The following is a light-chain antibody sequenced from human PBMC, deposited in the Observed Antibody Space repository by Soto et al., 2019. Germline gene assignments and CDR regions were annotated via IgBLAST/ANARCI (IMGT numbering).Light chain of an antibody. V-gene: IGLV2-8*01. CDR2: EVT. CDR3: SSYAASNNFYFV. Sequence: QSARTQPASASGSPGQSVTISCTGTSSDVGGYNYVSWYQQYPGRAPKLMIYEVTKRPSGVPDRFSGSKSGNTASLTVSGLQAEDEADYYCSSYAASNNFYFVFGGGTKVTVL. J-gene: IGLJ3*02. CDR1: SSDVGGYNY.